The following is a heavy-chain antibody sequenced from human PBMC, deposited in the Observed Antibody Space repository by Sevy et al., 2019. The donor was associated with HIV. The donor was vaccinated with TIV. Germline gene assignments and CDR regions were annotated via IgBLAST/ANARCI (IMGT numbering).Heavy chain of an antibody. CDR1: GFTPSTYG. Sequence: GGSLRLSCAASGFTPSTYGMHWVRQAPGKGLEWVAVIGYDGSNKYYADSVRGRFTISRDNSKNTLFLQMDSLRGEETAVYYCARDPRMDGDDLRAYFDYWGQGTLVTVSS. CDR2: IGYDGSNK. J-gene: IGHJ4*02. CDR3: ARDPRMDGDDLRAYFDY. V-gene: IGHV3-33*01. D-gene: IGHD1-1*01.